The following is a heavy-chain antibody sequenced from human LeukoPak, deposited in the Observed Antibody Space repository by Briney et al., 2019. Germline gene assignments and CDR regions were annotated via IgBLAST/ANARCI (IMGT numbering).Heavy chain of an antibody. V-gene: IGHV4-59*01. J-gene: IGHJ3*02. CDR1: GVSISSYY. D-gene: IGHD3-22*01. Sequence: SETLSLTCTVTGVSISSYYWSWIRQPPGKGLEWNGHISDSGDTNYDPSLKSRVTISVDTSKKQFSLKLSSVTTADTAVYYCARDSYYDTSGYFNDTFDMWGQGTLVTVSS. CDR2: ISDSGDT. CDR3: ARDSYYDTSGYFNDTFDM.